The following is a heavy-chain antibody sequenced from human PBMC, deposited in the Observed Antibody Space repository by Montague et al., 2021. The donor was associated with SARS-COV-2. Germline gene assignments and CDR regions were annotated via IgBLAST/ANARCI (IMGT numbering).Heavy chain of an antibody. D-gene: IGHD2-21*02. V-gene: IGHV4-38-2*02. Sequence: ETLSLTCSVSGYFIGTGYYWGWIRQSPGKGLEWIGSNYLHGNAYYDPSLNSRVTISLDTSNNQFSLRLTSVTTSDTAVYYCARGRVTRAGFDYWGQGIRVIVSS. J-gene: IGHJ4*02. CDR3: ARGRVTRAGFDY. CDR1: GYFIGTGYY. CDR2: NYLHGNA.